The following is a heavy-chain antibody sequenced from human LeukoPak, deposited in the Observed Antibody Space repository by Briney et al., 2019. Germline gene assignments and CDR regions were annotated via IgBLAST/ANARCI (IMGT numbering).Heavy chain of an antibody. CDR3: TTGGDLYAEGAD. Sequence: GGSLRLSCAASGFTFSNAWMNWVRQAPGKGLEWVGRIKRKTDGGTTDYAVPVKGRFTISRADSKNTLYLQMNSLKTEDTAVYYCTTGGDLYAEGADWGQGTLVTVSS. V-gene: IGHV3-15*01. CDR1: GFTFSNAW. CDR2: IKRKTDGGTT. J-gene: IGHJ4*02. D-gene: IGHD2-8*01.